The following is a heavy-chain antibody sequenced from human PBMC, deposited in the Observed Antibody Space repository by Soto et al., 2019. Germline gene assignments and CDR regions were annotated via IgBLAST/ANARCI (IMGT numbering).Heavy chain of an antibody. CDR3: ARDGAAGTIYYYYYYMDV. D-gene: IGHD6-13*01. CDR1: GFTFSSYG. CDR2: IWYDGSNK. V-gene: IGHV3-33*01. J-gene: IGHJ6*03. Sequence: GGSLRLSCAASGFTFSSYGMHWVRQAPGKGLEWVAVIWYDGSNKYYADSVKGRLTISRDNSKNTLYLQMNSLRAEDTAVYYCARDGAAGTIYYYYYYMDVWGKGTTVTVSS.